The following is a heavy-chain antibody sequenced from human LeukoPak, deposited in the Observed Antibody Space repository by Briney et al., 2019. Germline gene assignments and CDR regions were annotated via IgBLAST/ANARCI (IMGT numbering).Heavy chain of an antibody. CDR1: GFTFSDYY. J-gene: IGHJ4*02. CDR2: ISSSSSYT. Sequence: GGSLRLSCIASGFTFSDYYMSWIRQAPGKGLEWVSYISSSSSYTNYADSVKGRFTISRDNAKNSLYLQMNSLRAEDTAVYYCARIDRRDYGDYPINYWGQGTLVTVSS. CDR3: ARIDRRDYGDYPINY. V-gene: IGHV3-11*06. D-gene: IGHD4-17*01.